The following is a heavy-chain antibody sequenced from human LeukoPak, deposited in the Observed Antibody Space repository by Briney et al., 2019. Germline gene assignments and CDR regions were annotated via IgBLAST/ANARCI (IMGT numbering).Heavy chain of an antibody. J-gene: IGHJ4*02. CDR2: ISGSGDTI. CDR3: ARVFSAMGLFES. D-gene: IGHD5-18*01. Sequence: GGSLRLSCAASGFIFSDYEMNWVRQAPGKGLEWVSYISGSGDTIYYADSVKGRFTISRDNAENSLYLQMNSLRAEDTAVYYCARVFSAMGLFESWGQGTLATVSS. CDR1: GFIFSDYE. V-gene: IGHV3-48*03.